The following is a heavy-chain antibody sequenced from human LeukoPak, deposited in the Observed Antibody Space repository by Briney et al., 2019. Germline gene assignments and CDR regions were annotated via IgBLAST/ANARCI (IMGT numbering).Heavy chain of an antibody. CDR3: ARDQGFRYFDP. J-gene: IGHJ5*02. Sequence: PGGSLRLSCAASGFTFDDYGMHWVRQTPGKGLEWVSLISWDGGSTYYTDSVKGRFTISRDNAKNSVFLQMSSLSGGDTAIYYCARDQGFRYFDPWGQGTLVTVSS. CDR2: ISWDGGST. CDR1: GFTFDDYG. V-gene: IGHV3-43D*03. D-gene: IGHD3-16*02.